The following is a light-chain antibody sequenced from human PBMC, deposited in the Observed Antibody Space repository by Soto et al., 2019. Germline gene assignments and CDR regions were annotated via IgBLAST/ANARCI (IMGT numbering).Light chain of an antibody. J-gene: IGLJ3*02. CDR1: SSDVGGYNY. Sequence: QPVLTQPASVSGSPGQSITISCTGTSSDVGGYNYVSWYQQHPGKAPKLMIYEVSNRPSGVSNRFSGSKSGNTASLTISGLQAEDEADYYCSSYTISSSWVFGGGTKLTVL. CDR2: EVS. V-gene: IGLV2-14*01. CDR3: SSYTISSSWV.